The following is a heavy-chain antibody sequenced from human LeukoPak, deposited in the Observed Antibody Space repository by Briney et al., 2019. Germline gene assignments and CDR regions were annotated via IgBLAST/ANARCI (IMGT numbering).Heavy chain of an antibody. CDR3: ARHTDWVRPRIDY. Sequence: PGESLKISFQGSGYRFTSYWIGWVRPMPGKGLEWMGIIYPGDSDTRYSPSFQGQVTISADKSISTAYLQWSSLKASDTAMYYCARHTDWVRPRIDYWGQGTLVTVSS. CDR1: GYRFTSYW. CDR2: IYPGDSDT. D-gene: IGHD3-16*01. J-gene: IGHJ4*02. V-gene: IGHV5-51*01.